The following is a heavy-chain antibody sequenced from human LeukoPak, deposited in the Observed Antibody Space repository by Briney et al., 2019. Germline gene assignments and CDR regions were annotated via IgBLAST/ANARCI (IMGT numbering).Heavy chain of an antibody. V-gene: IGHV1-24*01. CDR2: FDPEDGET. Sequence: ASVKVSCKVSGYTLTELSMHWVRQAPGKGLEWMGGFDPEDGETIYAQKFQGRVIMTRDTSISTAYMGLSRLKSDDTAVYYCARDLGDGYNQLAFDYWGQGTLVTVSS. J-gene: IGHJ4*02. D-gene: IGHD5-24*01. CDR3: ARDLGDGYNQLAFDY. CDR1: GYTLTELS.